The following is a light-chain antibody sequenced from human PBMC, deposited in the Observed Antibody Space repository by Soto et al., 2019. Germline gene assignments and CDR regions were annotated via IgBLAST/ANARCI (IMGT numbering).Light chain of an antibody. CDR2: KAS. CDR1: QNVSNW. V-gene: IGKV1-5*03. CDR3: QRYSNEST. J-gene: IGKJ2*01. Sequence: DVEMTQSPSTLPTSIGDRVTINCRASQNVSNWLAWYQQKPGKAPKLLIYKASRLESGVPSRFSASGSGTDFTLTINSLQSDDFDTYFCQRYSNESTFGQGTKLEIK.